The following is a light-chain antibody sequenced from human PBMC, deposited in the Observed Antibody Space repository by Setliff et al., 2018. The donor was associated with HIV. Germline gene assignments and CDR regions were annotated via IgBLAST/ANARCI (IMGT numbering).Light chain of an antibody. Sequence: QSVLTQPPSVSGAPGQRVTISCTESSSNIGAGYDVHWYRQLPGTAPKLLTYDNNNRPSGIPDRFSGSKSGTSASLAITGLQAADEADYYCQSYDSSLSGSVFGGGTKVTVL. V-gene: IGLV1-40*01. CDR3: QSYDSSLSGSV. J-gene: IGLJ2*01. CDR2: DNN. CDR1: SSNIGAGYD.